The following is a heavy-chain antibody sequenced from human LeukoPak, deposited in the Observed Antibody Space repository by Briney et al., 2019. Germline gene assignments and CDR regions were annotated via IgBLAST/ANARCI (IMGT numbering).Heavy chain of an antibody. CDR3: ARDHQERYYGSGRRSHYMDV. CDR2: INPNSGGT. V-gene: IGHV1-2*02. D-gene: IGHD3-10*01. Sequence: GASVKVSCKASGYTFTGYYMHWVRQAPGQGLEWMGWINPNSGGTNYAQKFQGRVTMTRDTSISTAYMELSRLRSDDTAVYYCARDHQERYYGSGRRSHYMDVWGKGTTVTISS. CDR1: GYTFTGYY. J-gene: IGHJ6*03.